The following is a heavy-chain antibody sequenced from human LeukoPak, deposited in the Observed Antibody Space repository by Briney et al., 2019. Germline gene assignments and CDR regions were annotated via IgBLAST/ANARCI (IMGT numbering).Heavy chain of an antibody. V-gene: IGHV4-38-2*02. CDR2: IHHSGST. D-gene: IGHD6-19*01. CDR3: ARDRIAVADLDY. CDR1: GYSISSGYY. Sequence: SETLSLTCSVSGYSISSGYYWGWIRQPPGKGLEWIGSIHHSGSTYYNPSLKSRVTISVDTSKNQFSLKLSSVTAADTAVYYCARDRIAVADLDYWGQGTLVTVSS. J-gene: IGHJ4*02.